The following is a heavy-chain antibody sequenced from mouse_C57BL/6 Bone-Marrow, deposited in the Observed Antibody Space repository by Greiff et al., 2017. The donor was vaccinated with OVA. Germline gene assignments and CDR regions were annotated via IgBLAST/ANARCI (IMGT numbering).Heavy chain of an antibody. CDR3: ARKWYRLWDY. V-gene: IGHV2-2*02. Sequence: VQLQQSGPGLVQPSQSLSITCTVSGFSLTSYGVHWVRQSPGKGLEWLGVIWSGGSTDYNAAFISRLSISKDNSKSQVFFKMNSLKAKDKAIYYCARKWYRLWDYWGQGTTLTVSS. J-gene: IGHJ2*01. CDR1: GFSLTSYG. CDR2: IWSGGST. D-gene: IGHD1-1*02.